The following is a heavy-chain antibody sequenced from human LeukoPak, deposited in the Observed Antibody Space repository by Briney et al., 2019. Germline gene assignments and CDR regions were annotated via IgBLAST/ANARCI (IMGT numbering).Heavy chain of an antibody. V-gene: IGHV3-30*18. D-gene: IGHD6-19*01. J-gene: IGHJ4*02. CDR1: GFTVSSYG. CDR3: AKDLDLGEQIAVAAVCDF. Sequence: GGSLRLSCAASGFTVSSYGMHWVRQAPGKGLEWGAVISYNGSNKYYTDSVKGRFTISRDNSKNTLYLQMNRPRAKDTALYYCAKDLDLGEQIAVAAVCDFWGQGTLVTVSS. CDR2: ISYNGSNK.